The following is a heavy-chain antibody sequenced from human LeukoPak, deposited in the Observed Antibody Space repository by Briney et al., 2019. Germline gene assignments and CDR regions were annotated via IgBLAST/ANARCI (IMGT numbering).Heavy chain of an antibody. Sequence: GGSLRLSCAASGFTFSSYSMNWVRQAPGKGLEWVSYISSSSSTIYYADSVRGRFTISRDNAKNSLYLQMNSLRDEDTAVYYCARDGVPWNIGDYDAFDIWGQGTMVTVSS. CDR1: GFTFSSYS. D-gene: IGHD4-17*01. V-gene: IGHV3-48*02. J-gene: IGHJ3*02. CDR3: ARDGVPWNIGDYDAFDI. CDR2: ISSSSSTI.